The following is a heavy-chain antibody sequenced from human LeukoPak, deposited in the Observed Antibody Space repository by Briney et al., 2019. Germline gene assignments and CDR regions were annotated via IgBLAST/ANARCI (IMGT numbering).Heavy chain of an antibody. CDR2: INPNSGGT. J-gene: IGHJ3*02. Sequence: GASVTVSCKASGYTFTGYYMHWVRQAPGQGLEWMGWINPNSGGTNYAQKFQGRVTMTRDTSTSTAYMELSRLRSDDTAVYYCARVVGATGGPVPFDIWGQGTMVTVSS. CDR1: GYTFTGYY. CDR3: ARVVGATGGPVPFDI. V-gene: IGHV1-2*02. D-gene: IGHD1-26*01.